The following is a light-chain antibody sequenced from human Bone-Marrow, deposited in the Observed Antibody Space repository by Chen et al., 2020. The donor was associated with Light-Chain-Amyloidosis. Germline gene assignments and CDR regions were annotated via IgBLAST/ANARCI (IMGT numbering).Light chain of an antibody. Sequence: DIQMTQSPSSLSASVGDRVTITCRARQRISSYLNWYQQKPGKVPKLLIYVASSLQSGVPSRFSGSGSGTDFTLTSSSLQPEDFATYYCQQSYSTPRLTFGGGTKVEIK. CDR1: QRISSY. CDR2: VAS. J-gene: IGKJ4*01. V-gene: IGKV1-39*01. CDR3: QQSYSTPRLT.